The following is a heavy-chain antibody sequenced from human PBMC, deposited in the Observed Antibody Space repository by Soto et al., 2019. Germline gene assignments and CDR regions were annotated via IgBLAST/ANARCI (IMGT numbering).Heavy chain of an antibody. D-gene: IGHD1-26*01. Sequence: GGSLRLSCAASGFTFSSYSMNWVRQAPGKGLGWVSYISSSSSTIYYADSVKGRFTISRDNAKNSLYLQMNSLRAEDTAVYYCAKSRGGDYYYGMDVWGQGTTVTVSS. J-gene: IGHJ6*02. V-gene: IGHV3-48*04. CDR3: AKSRGGDYYYGMDV. CDR1: GFTFSSYS. CDR2: ISSSSSTI.